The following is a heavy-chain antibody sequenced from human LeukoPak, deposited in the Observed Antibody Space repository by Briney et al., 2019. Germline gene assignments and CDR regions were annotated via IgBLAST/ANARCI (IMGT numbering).Heavy chain of an antibody. CDR2: IYYSGST. Sequence: SETLSLTCTVSGGSTSSYYWSWIRQPPGKGLEWIGYIYYSGSTNYNPSLKSRVTISVDTSKNQFSLKLSSVTAADTAVYYCARGDGYNYSRYYYYYMDVWGKGTTVTVSS. CDR1: GGSTSSYY. CDR3: ARGDGYNYSRYYYYYMDV. J-gene: IGHJ6*03. V-gene: IGHV4-59*01. D-gene: IGHD5-24*01.